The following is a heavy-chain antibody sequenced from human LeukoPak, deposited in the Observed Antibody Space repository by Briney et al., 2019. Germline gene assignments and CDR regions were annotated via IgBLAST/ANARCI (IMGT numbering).Heavy chain of an antibody. CDR1: GFTFSSYA. D-gene: IGHD5-18*01. J-gene: IGHJ4*02. CDR3: AIVDTKDFDY. Sequence: GGSLRLSCAASGFTFSSYAMHWVRQAPGKGLEWVAVISYDGSNKYYADSVKGRFTISRDNSKNTLYLQMNSLRAEDTAVYYCAIVDTKDFDYWGQGTLVTVSS. V-gene: IGHV3-30*04. CDR2: ISYDGSNK.